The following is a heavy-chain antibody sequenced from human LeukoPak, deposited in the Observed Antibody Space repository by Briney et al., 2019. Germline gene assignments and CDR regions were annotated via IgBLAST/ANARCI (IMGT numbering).Heavy chain of an antibody. CDR2: ISSSSSYI. CDR3: ATQSPYYYDSSGYSKNWFDP. Sequence: PGGSLRLSCAASGFTFSSYSMNWVRQAPGKGLEWVSSISSSSSYIYYADSVKGRFTISRDNAKNSLYLQMNSLRAEDTAVYYCATQSPYYYDSSGYSKNWFDPWGQGTLVTVSS. J-gene: IGHJ5*02. D-gene: IGHD3-22*01. CDR1: GFTFSSYS. V-gene: IGHV3-21*01.